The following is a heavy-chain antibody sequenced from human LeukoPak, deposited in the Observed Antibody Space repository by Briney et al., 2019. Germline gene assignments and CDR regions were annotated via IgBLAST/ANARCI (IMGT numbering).Heavy chain of an antibody. CDR2: IYTSGHT. Sequence: SETLSLTCTVSGGSISSYYWSWIRQPAGKGLGWIGRIYTSGHTNYNPSLKSRVTMSVDTSKNQFSLNLSSVTAADTAVYYCARIYGDSGAYYFDYWGQGTLVTVSS. J-gene: IGHJ4*02. D-gene: IGHD4-17*01. CDR1: GGSISSYY. V-gene: IGHV4-4*07. CDR3: ARIYGDSGAYYFDY.